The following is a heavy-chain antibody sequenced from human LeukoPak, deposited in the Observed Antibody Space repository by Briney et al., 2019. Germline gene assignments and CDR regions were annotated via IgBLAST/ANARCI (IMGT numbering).Heavy chain of an antibody. Sequence: SQTLSLTCAIAGDSVSSNSAAWNWIRQSPSRGLELLGRTYYRSKWYFDYAVSVEGRITINPDTSKNQFSLHLNSLTPEDTAVYYCARSISTGGFRLDYWGQGTLVTVSS. CDR1: GDSVSSNSAA. J-gene: IGHJ4*02. CDR2: TYYRSKWYF. CDR3: ARSISTGGFRLDY. V-gene: IGHV6-1*01. D-gene: IGHD2-2*01.